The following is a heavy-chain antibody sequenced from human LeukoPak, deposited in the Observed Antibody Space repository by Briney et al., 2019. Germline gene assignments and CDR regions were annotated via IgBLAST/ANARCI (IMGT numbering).Heavy chain of an antibody. V-gene: IGHV3-11*04. CDR2: IDRGGNGK. J-gene: IGHJ4*02. D-gene: IGHD1-14*01. CDR3: AREGDQMYEVYDY. CDR1: GFTFSDYY. Sequence: PGGSLRLSCAASGFTFSDYYMGWIRQAPGKGLEWVSYIDRGGNGKHYADSVKGRFTISRDNTKNSLFLQMNGLRDEDTAVYYVAREGDQMYEVYDYWGQGTLVTVSS.